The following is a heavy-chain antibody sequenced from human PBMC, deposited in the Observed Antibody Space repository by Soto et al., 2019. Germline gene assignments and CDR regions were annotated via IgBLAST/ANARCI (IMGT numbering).Heavy chain of an antibody. CDR1: GITFSAHS. J-gene: IGHJ5*02. Sequence: EVQLVQSGGGLVQPGGSLRLSCAAPGITFSAHSMNWVRQAPGKGLEWVSFISSSSSSRNYADSVKGRFTISRDNAKNSLYLQMNSLRDEDTAVYYCARASTVTRNWFDLWGQGTLVTVSS. D-gene: IGHD4-17*01. CDR2: ISSSSSSR. CDR3: ARASTVTRNWFDL. V-gene: IGHV3-48*02.